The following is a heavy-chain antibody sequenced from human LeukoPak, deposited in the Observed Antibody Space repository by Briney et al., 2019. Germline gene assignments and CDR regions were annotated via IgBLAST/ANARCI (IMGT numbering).Heavy chain of an antibody. CDR2: ISYDGSNK. Sequence: PGGSLRLSCAASGFTFSSYAMHWVRQAPGKGLEWVAVISYDGSNKYYADSVKGRFTISRDNSKNTLYLQTNSLRAEDTAVYYCARVPIQLWPGADYWGQGTLVTVSS. CDR3: ARVPIQLWPGADY. CDR1: GFTFSSYA. V-gene: IGHV3-30*04. D-gene: IGHD5-18*01. J-gene: IGHJ4*02.